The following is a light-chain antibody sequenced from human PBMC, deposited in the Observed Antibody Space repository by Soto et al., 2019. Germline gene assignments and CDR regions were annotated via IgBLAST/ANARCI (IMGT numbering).Light chain of an antibody. V-gene: IGKV1-39*01. CDR2: SAS. Sequence: DIQMTQSPSSLSASVGDRVTITCRASRSINTYVNWYQQRPGKAPELLIYSASSLHTGVPSRFSGNGAGTDFTFTINSLLPEDFAIYYCQQTYSTPRTFGQGTKVDIK. J-gene: IGKJ1*01. CDR1: RSINTY. CDR3: QQTYSTPRT.